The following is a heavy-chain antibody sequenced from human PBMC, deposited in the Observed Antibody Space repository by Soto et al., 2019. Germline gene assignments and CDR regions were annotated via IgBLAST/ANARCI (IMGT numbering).Heavy chain of an antibody. V-gene: IGHV3-74*01. J-gene: IGHJ5*02. CDR2: ASPDGTST. Sequence: GGSLSLSCAASGFNFSSFWMHWVSQTQGKGLEWVSRASPDGTSTSYAGSVKGRFTISRDNAKNTLFMQMNSLRAEDTAVYYCTRHGSGDYFLFDPWGQGTLVTVSS. CDR1: GFNFSSFW. CDR3: TRHGSGDYFLFDP. D-gene: IGHD4-17*01.